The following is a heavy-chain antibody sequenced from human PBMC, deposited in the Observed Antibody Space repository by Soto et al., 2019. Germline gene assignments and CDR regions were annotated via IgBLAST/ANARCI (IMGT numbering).Heavy chain of an antibody. V-gene: IGHV3-7*01. J-gene: IGHJ6*02. CDR3: ARDSRVTIFGVVITDYGMDV. Sequence: PGGSLRLSCAASGFTFSSYWMSWVRQAPGKGLEWVANIKQDGSEKYYVDSVKGRFTISRDNAKNSLYLQMNSLRAEDTAVYYCARDSRVTIFGVVITDYGMDVWGQGTTVTVSS. CDR1: GFTFSSYW. CDR2: IKQDGSEK. D-gene: IGHD3-3*01.